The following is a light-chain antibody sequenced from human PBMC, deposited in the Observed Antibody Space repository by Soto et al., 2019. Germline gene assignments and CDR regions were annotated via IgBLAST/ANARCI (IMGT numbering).Light chain of an antibody. V-gene: IGKV1-9*01. Sequence: IQLIQSPSSLSASVGDRVTVTCRASQDINKFLAWFQQKPGKAPNLLIFSASTLQSAVPSRFSGGGSGTDFTLTIDSLQPEDFATYYCQQLKTYPYTFGQGTKLEIK. CDR1: QDINKF. CDR2: SAS. J-gene: IGKJ2*01. CDR3: QQLKTYPYT.